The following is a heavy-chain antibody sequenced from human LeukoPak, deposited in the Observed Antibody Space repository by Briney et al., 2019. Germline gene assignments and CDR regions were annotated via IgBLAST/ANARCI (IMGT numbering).Heavy chain of an antibody. CDR1: GGSISSYY. J-gene: IGHJ6*02. D-gene: IGHD3-16*01. Sequence: SETLSLTCTVSGGSISSYYWSWIRQPPGKGLEWIGHIYYSGSTNYNPSLKSRVTISVDTSKNQFSLKLSSVTAADTAVYYCATLPFRGGYYYYGMDVWGQGTTVTVSS. CDR3: ATLPFRGGYYYYGMDV. V-gene: IGHV4-59*08. CDR2: IYYSGST.